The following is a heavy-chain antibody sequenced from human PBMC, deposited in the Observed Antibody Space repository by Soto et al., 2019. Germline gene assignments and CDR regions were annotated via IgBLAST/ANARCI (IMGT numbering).Heavy chain of an antibody. Sequence: SETLSLTCTVSGGSISSYYWSWIRQPPGKGLEWIGYIYYSGSTNYNPSLKSRVTISVDTSKNQFSLKLSSVTAADTAVYYCARQPGGASTIFGVAPIDXWGQGTLVTVSS. V-gene: IGHV4-59*08. D-gene: IGHD3-3*01. J-gene: IGHJ4*02. CDR1: GGSISSYY. CDR3: ARQPGGASTIFGVAPIDX. CDR2: IYYSGST.